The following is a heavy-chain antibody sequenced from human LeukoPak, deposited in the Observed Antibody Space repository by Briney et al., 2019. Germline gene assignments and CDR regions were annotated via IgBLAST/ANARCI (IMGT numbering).Heavy chain of an antibody. Sequence: ASVQVSCRASGYTFTDYYVHWVRQAPGQGLEWMGWIHPNSGGTNYAQKFQGRVTMIRDTSISTAYMELNRLRSDDTAVYYCVRVALYSYYMDVWGKGTTVTVSS. CDR2: IHPNSGGT. D-gene: IGHD2-15*01. CDR3: VRVALYSYYMDV. J-gene: IGHJ6*03. CDR1: GYTFTDYY. V-gene: IGHV1-2*02.